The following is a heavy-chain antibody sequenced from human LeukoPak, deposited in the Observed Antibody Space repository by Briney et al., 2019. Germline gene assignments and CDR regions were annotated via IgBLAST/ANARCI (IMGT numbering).Heavy chain of an antibody. J-gene: IGHJ4*02. CDR2: IYADGGT. CDR3: ARLASRPY. D-gene: IGHD6-6*01. CDR1: GFTVSTNF. Sequence: PGGSLGLSCAVSGFTVSTNFMSWVRQAPGRGLEWVSIIYADGGTSYADSVKGRFTLSRDNSKNTVYLQMSSLRAEDTAVYYCARLASRPYWGQGSLVTVSS. V-gene: IGHV3-53*01.